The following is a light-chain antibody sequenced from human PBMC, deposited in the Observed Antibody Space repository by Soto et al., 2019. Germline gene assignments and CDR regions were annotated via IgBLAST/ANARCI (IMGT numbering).Light chain of an antibody. J-gene: IGKJ4*01. CDR3: QQYGSSPPT. CDR1: QSVNNNY. Sequence: EIVLTQPPATLSLSPGQRAPLSCRASQSVNNNYLAWYQQKPGQAPRLLIYGASSRPTGIPERFSGSGSGTDFTLTISSLEPEDFAVYSCQQYGSSPPTFGRGTKVDIK. V-gene: IGKV3-20*01. CDR2: GAS.